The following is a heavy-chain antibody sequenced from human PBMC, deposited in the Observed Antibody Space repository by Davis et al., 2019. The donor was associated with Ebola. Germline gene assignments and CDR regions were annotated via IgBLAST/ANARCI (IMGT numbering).Heavy chain of an antibody. CDR3: AKDRDYTAMAIYYYYGMDV. D-gene: IGHD5-18*01. CDR2: ISGSSGST. Sequence: GGSLRLSCAASGFTFSSYAMSWVRQAPGKGLEWVSAISGSSGSTYYADSVKGRFTISRDNSKNTLYLQMNSLRAEDTAVYYCAKDRDYTAMAIYYYYGMDVWGQGTTVTVSS. CDR1: GFTFSSYA. J-gene: IGHJ6*02. V-gene: IGHV3-23*01.